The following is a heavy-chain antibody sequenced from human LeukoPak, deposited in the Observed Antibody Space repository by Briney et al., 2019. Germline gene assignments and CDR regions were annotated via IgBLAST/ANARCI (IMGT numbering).Heavy chain of an antibody. J-gene: IGHJ6*04. V-gene: IGHV3-48*03. CDR2: ISSSGSTI. CDR1: GFTFSSYE. D-gene: IGHD3-10*02. CDR3: AELGITMIGGV. Sequence: GGSLRLSCAASGFTFSSYEMNWVRQAPGKGLEWVSYISSSGSTIYYADSVKGRFTISRDNTKNSLYLPMNRLRAEDTAVYYCAELGITMIGGVWGKGTTVTISS.